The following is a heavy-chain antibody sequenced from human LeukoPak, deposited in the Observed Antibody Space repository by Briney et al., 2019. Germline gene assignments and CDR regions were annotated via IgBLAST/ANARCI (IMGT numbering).Heavy chain of an antibody. CDR2: IYYSGST. D-gene: IGHD3-10*01. CDR1: GGSISSYY. V-gene: IGHV4-59*01. CDR3: AREVYYYGSGSYYYYYYYMDV. Sequence: SETLSLTCTVSGGSISSYYWSWIRQPPGKGLEWIGYIYYSGSTNYNPSLKSRVTISVDTSKNQFSLKLSSVTAADTAVYYCAREVYYYGSGSYYYYYYYMDVWGKGTTVTVSS. J-gene: IGHJ6*03.